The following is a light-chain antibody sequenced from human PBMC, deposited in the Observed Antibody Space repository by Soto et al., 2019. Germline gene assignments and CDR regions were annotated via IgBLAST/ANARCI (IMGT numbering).Light chain of an antibody. CDR1: GSDVGSYKY. V-gene: IGLV2-14*01. Sequence: QSVLTQPASVSGSPGQSITISCTGTGSDVGSYKYVSWYQQHPGKAPKLIIFEVSNRPSGVSDRFSGSKSGNTASLTISGIQAEVETADYCSSYTSFSSLGGVGSGT. CDR2: EVS. CDR3: SSYTSFSSLGG. J-gene: IGLJ1*01.